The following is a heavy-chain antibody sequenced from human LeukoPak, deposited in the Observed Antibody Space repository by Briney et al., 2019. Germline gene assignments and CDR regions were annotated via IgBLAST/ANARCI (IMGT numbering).Heavy chain of an antibody. CDR3: ARGRAMIVKFDY. Sequence: GGSLRLSCAASGFTFSSYSMNWVRQAPGKGLEWVSSISSSSSYIYYADSVKGRFTISRDNAKNSLYLQMNSLRAGDTAVYYCARGRAMIVKFDYWGQGTLVTVSS. CDR1: GFTFSSYS. CDR2: ISSSSSYI. J-gene: IGHJ4*02. D-gene: IGHD3-22*01. V-gene: IGHV3-21*01.